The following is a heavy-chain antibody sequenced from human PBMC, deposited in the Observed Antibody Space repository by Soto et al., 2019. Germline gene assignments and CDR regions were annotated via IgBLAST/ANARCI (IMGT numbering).Heavy chain of an antibody. D-gene: IGHD2-2*03. V-gene: IGHV4-30-4*01. CDR1: GDSISSGDYY. J-gene: IGHJ6*02. CDR2: IYYSGST. Sequence: PSETLSLTCTVSGDSISSGDYYWSWIRQPPGKGLEWIGYIYYSGSTYYNPSLLSRVTISVDTSKNEFSLRLSSVTAADTAVYYCARLNGYCVSTNCHGYYGMDVWGQGTTVT. CDR3: ARLNGYCVSTNCHGYYGMDV.